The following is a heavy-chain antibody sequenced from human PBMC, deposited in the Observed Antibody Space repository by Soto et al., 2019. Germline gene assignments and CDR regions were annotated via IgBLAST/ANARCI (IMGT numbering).Heavy chain of an antibody. Sequence: EVQLLESGGDLVQPGGSLRLSCAASGFTFNSHGMSWVRQAPGKGLEWVSVISGNAGSTYYADSVKGRFTISRDNAKNTLYLHMNSLRAEDTAVYYCARTMGFDYGSRISRMDVWGKGTAVTVSS. J-gene: IGHJ6*03. V-gene: IGHV3-23*01. CDR1: GFTFNSHG. D-gene: IGHD3-10*01. CDR3: ARTMGFDYGSRISRMDV. CDR2: ISGNAGST.